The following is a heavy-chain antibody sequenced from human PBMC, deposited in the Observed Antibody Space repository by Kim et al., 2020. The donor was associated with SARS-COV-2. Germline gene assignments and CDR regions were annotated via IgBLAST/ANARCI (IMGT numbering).Heavy chain of an antibody. Sequence: GGSLRLFCAVYGFTFSTYAIHWVRQAPGKGLEWVAVISYDGDNKYYADSVRGRLTISRDNSKNTVYLQRNSLRPEDTAVYYCARARSGSYHQPFDIWGQG. CDR2: ISYDGDNK. V-gene: IGHV3-30*04. CDR3: ARARSGSYHQPFDI. D-gene: IGHD1-26*01. J-gene: IGHJ3*02. CDR1: GFTFSTYA.